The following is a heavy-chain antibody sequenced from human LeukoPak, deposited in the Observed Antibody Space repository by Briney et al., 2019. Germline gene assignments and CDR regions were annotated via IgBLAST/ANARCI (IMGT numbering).Heavy chain of an antibody. V-gene: IGHV3-20*04. CDR1: GFTFDDYG. D-gene: IGHD2-15*01. J-gene: IGHJ4*02. CDR3: ARDGSFFLDY. CDR2: INWNGGST. Sequence: GGSLRLSCAASGFTFDDYGMSWVRQAPGKGLEWVSGINWNGGSTGYADSVKGRFTISRDNSKNTLYLQMNSLRAEDTAVYYCARDGSFFLDYWGQGTLVTVSS.